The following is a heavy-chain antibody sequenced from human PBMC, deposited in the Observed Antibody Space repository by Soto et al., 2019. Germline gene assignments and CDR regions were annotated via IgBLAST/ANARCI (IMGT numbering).Heavy chain of an antibody. D-gene: IGHD4-17*01. CDR3: ARIDYGYLWYFDY. CDR2: IYYSGST. V-gene: IGHV4-59*01. J-gene: IGHJ4*02. CDR1: GGSISSYY. Sequence: QVQLQESGPGLVKPSETLSLTCTVSGGSISSYYWSWIRQPPGKGLEWIGYIYYSGSTNYNPSHTSRVTISVDTSKIQFSLKLSSVTAADTAVYYCARIDYGYLWYFDYWGQGTLVTVSS.